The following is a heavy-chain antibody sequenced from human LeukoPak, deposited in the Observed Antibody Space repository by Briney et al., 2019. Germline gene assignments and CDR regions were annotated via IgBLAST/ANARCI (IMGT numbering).Heavy chain of an antibody. Sequence: PGGSLRLSCAASGFTFSSYGMSWVRQAPGKGLEWVSAISGSGGSTYYADSVKGRFTISRDNSKNTLYLQMNSLRAEDAAVYYCAKAEGTYYYDSSGYQGVDYWGQGTLVTVSS. V-gene: IGHV3-23*01. CDR3: AKAEGTYYYDSSGYQGVDY. CDR1: GFTFSSYG. D-gene: IGHD3-22*01. J-gene: IGHJ4*02. CDR2: ISGSGGST.